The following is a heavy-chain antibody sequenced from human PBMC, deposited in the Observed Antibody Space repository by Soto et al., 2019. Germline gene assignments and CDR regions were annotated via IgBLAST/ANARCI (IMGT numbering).Heavy chain of an antibody. CDR3: ARIKGKYSGYDYFIDY. CDR1: GFSLSTSGMC. V-gene: IGHV2-70*11. Sequence: SGPTLVNPTQTLTLTCTFSGFSLSTSGMCVSWNRQPPGKALEWLARIDWDDDKYYSTSLKTRLTISKDTSKNQVVLTMPNMDPVDTATFYCARIKGKYSGYDYFIDYWGQGTLVTVSS. J-gene: IGHJ4*02. D-gene: IGHD5-12*01. CDR2: IDWDDDK.